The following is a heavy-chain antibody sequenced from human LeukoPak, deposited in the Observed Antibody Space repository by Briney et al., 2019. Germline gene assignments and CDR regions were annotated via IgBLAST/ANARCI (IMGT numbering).Heavy chain of an antibody. V-gene: IGHV3-30*18. D-gene: IGHD3-22*01. CDR1: GFTFSSYG. Sequence: PGRSLRLSCAASGFTFSSYGMHWVRQAPGKGLEWVAVISYDGSNKYYADSVKGRFTISRDNSKNTLYLQMNSLRAEDTAVYYCAKGESSGFLDYWGQGTVVTVSS. CDR3: AKGESSGFLDY. CDR2: ISYDGSNK. J-gene: IGHJ4*02.